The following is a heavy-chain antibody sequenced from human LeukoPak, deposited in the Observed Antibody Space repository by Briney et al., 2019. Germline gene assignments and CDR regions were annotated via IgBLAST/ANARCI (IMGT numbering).Heavy chain of an antibody. CDR1: GFTFSSYA. V-gene: IGHV3-23*01. J-gene: IGHJ4*02. D-gene: IGHD3-22*01. CDR3: AKGSNYYDSSGYYRPFDY. Sequence: GGSLRLSCAASGFTFSSYAMSWVRQAPGKGLEWVSAISGSGGSTYYAGSVKGRFTISRDNSKNTLYLQMNSLRAEDTAVYYCAKGSNYYDSSGYYRPFDYWGQGTLVTVSS. CDR2: ISGSGGST.